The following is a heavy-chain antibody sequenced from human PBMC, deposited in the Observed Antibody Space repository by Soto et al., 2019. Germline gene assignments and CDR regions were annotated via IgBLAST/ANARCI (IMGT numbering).Heavy chain of an antibody. V-gene: IGHV3-23*01. CDR1: GFTFNNYA. D-gene: IGHD4-17*01. J-gene: IGHJ3*02. CDR3: AKDPNTDYVGAFEM. CDR2: ITSGTYTT. Sequence: EVQLLESGGGLVQPGGSLRLSCAAFGFTFNNYAMSWVRQAPGKGLEWVSGITSGTYTTYYADSVKGRFTISRDNSKNTLSLQMNSLRAEDTAVYYCAKDPNTDYVGAFEMWGQGTMVTVSS.